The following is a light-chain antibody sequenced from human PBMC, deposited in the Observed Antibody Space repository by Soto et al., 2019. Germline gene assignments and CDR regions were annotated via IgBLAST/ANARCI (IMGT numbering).Light chain of an antibody. CDR1: QDIRDY. CDR3: LNYDSVPVI. CDR2: DAS. J-gene: IGKJ3*01. Sequence: DIQMTQSPSSLSASVGDRVTITCRASQDIRDYLAWYKQKPGKPPNFLIYDASTLQSGVPSLFSGSGSGTEFTLTIFSLQPEDVATDYCLNYDSVPVIFGHGKKVDI. V-gene: IGKV1-27*01.